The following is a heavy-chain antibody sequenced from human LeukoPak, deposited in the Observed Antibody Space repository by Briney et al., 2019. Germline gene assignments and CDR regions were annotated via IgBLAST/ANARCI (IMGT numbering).Heavy chain of an antibody. CDR1: GFTFSDYV. Sequence: GGSLRLSCAASGFTFSDYVMHWVRQASGRGLEYVAAISSAGDFAYYANSVRGRFTISRDNSKNTLFLHMGSLRTEDMAVYYCARWPGDTFDVWGQGTMVTVS. J-gene: IGHJ3*01. V-gene: IGHV3-64*01. CDR2: ISSAGDFA. CDR3: ARWPGDTFDV.